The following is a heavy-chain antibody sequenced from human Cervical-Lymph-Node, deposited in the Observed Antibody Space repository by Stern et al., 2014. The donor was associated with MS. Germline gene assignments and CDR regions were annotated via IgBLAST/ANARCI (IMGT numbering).Heavy chain of an antibody. CDR3: AGDTTEGYGMDV. CDR2: IYYSGST. CDR1: GCSISSYY. Sequence: VQLVESGPGLVKPTETLSLTCTVSGCSISSYYWSWIWQPPGKGLAWIAYIYYSGSTNYNPSLKSRVTISVDTSKNQFCLKLSSVTAADTAVYYCAGDTTEGYGMDVWGQGTTVTGSS. J-gene: IGHJ6*02. V-gene: IGHV4-59*01. D-gene: IGHD1-1*01.